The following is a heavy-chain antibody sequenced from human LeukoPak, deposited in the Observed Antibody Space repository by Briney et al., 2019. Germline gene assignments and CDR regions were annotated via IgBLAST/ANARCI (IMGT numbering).Heavy chain of an antibody. J-gene: IGHJ4*02. Sequence: GGSLRLSCEASGFTFRSYGMNWVRQAPGKGLEWVSLISSGGGSTYYADSVRGRFTISRDNSRNTLYLQMNSLRAEDTAVYYCAKDLRDDFGPHYFDYWGQGTLVTVSS. D-gene: IGHD3-3*01. V-gene: IGHV3-23*01. CDR3: AKDLRDDFGPHYFDY. CDR1: GFTFRSYG. CDR2: ISSGGGST.